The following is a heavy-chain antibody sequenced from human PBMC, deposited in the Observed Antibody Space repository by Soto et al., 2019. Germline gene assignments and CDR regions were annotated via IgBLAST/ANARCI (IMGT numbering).Heavy chain of an antibody. CDR3: ATLPLAGPDY. CDR1: AFTFSDYW. CDR2: INTDGSGT. V-gene: IGHV3-74*01. J-gene: IGHJ4*02. Sequence: EVQLVESGGDLVQPGGSLRLSCAASAFTFSDYWMHWVRQVPGKGLVWVSRINTDGSGTSYADFVKGRFTISRDNAKNTVFLQMNSLSAADAAVYYCATLPLAGPDYWGQGTLVTVSS.